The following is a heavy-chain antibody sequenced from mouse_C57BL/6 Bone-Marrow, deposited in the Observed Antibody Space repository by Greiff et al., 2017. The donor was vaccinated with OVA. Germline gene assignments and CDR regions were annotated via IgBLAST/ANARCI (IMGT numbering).Heavy chain of an antibody. CDR3: AIRIYYGNYVGYWYFDV. D-gene: IGHD2-1*01. V-gene: IGHV1-74*01. J-gene: IGHJ1*03. CDR2: IHPSDSDT. Sequence: VKLQQPGAELVKPGASVKVSCKASGYTFTSYWMHWVKQRPGQGLEWIGRIHPSDSDTNYNQKFKGKATLTVDKSSSTAYMQLSSLTSEDSAVYYCAIRIYYGNYVGYWYFDVWGTGTTVTVSS. CDR1: GYTFTSYW.